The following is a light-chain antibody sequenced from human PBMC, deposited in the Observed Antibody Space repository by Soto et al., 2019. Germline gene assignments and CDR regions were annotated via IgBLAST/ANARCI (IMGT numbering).Light chain of an antibody. Sequence: EIVLTQSPGTLSLSPGERATLSCRASQSVSSSYLAWYQQKPGQAPRLLIYGASTRATGIPDRFSGSGSGTDFTLPISRLEPEDFAVYYCQQFGNSRWTFGQGTNVEIK. CDR2: GAS. J-gene: IGKJ1*01. CDR3: QQFGNSRWT. CDR1: QSVSSSY. V-gene: IGKV3-20*01.